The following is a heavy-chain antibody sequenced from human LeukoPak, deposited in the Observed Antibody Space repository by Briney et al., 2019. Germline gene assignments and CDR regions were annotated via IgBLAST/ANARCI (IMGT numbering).Heavy chain of an antibody. D-gene: IGHD5-18*01. CDR3: GRDTVGYGGAFDI. Sequence: GGSLRLSCAASGFIFSSYNMNWVRQAPGKGLEWVSSISSSSSYIYYADSVKGRFTISRDNAKNTLYLQVNSLRPEDTAVYYCGRDTVGYGGAFDIWGQGTMVTVSS. J-gene: IGHJ3*02. CDR2: ISSSSSYI. CDR1: GFIFSSYN. V-gene: IGHV3-21*01.